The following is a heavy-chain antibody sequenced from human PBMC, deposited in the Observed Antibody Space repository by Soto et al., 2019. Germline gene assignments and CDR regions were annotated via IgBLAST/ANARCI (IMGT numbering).Heavy chain of an antibody. V-gene: IGHV4-31*03. CDR3: ARVKVQRWYSSSSDWYYFDY. D-gene: IGHD6-6*01. Sequence: SETLSLTCTVSGGSISSGGYYWSWIRQHPGKGLEWIGNIYYTGSTHYDPSLKSRITISLDTSKNQISLKLSSVTAADTAVYYCARVKVQRWYSSSSDWYYFDYWGQGTLVTVSS. J-gene: IGHJ4*02. CDR2: IYYTGST. CDR1: GGSISSGGYY.